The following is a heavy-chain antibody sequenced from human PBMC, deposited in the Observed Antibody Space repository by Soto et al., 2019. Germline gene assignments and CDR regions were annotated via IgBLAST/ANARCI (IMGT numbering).Heavy chain of an antibody. V-gene: IGHV1-2*02. CDR1: ENTFIGYY. Sequence: ASVKISCKASENTFIGYYLHWVRQAPGQALECMGWISPYSGDTDSAQKFQGRVTLTRDTSTRTVYMEVSRLTSHDTAVYCGAWAGPTPIFNHWGQGALVTVSS. CDR2: ISPYSGDT. J-gene: IGHJ4*02. CDR3: AWAGPTPIFNH. D-gene: IGHD3-3*01.